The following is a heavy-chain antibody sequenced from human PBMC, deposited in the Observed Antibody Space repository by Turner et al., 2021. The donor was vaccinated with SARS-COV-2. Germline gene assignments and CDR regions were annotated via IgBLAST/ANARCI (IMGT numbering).Heavy chain of an antibody. V-gene: IGHV4-39*01. CDR1: GGSISSSSYY. D-gene: IGHD4-4*01. CDR3: ARVKSTVTTYYYYYMDV. J-gene: IGHJ6*03. Sequence: QLQLQESGPGLVKPSETLSLTCSVSGGSISSSSYYWGWIRQPPGKGPEWIGSVYYRGNTYCNPSLESRVTISVDTSNNQFSLKLNSVTAADTAVYYCARVKSTVTTYYYYYMDVWGKGTTVTVSS. CDR2: VYYRGNT.